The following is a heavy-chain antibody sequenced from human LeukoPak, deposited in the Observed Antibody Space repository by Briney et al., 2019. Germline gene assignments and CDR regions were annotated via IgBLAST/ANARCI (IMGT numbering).Heavy chain of an antibody. CDR3: ARPGYCSGTSCPRFDP. J-gene: IGHJ5*02. D-gene: IGHD2-2*01. V-gene: IGHV3-30-3*01. CDR2: ISYDGSNK. Sequence: GGSLRLSCTASGFTFSSYAMHWVRQAPGKGLEWVAVISYDGSNKYYADSVKGRFTISRDNSKNTLYLQMNSLRAEDTAVYYCARPGYCSGTSCPRFDPWGQGTLVTVSS. CDR1: GFTFSSYA.